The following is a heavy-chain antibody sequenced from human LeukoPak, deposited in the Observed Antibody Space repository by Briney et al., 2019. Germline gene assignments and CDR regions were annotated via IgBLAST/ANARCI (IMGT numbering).Heavy chain of an antibody. CDR3: ARGFLEVAATFDP. Sequence: GGSLRLSCAASGFTVSSNYMSWVRQAPGKGLEWVSVIYSGGSTYYADSVKGRFTVSTDNSKNTLYLQMTSLRAEDTAVYYCARGFLEVAATFDPWGQGTLVTVSS. J-gene: IGHJ5*02. D-gene: IGHD3-3*01. V-gene: IGHV3-53*01. CDR1: GFTVSSNY. CDR2: IYSGGST.